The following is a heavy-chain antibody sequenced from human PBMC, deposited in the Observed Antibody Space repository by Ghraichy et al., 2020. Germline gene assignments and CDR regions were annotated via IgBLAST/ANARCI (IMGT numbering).Heavy chain of an antibody. CDR3: AKDPAHRPCGSGGAAFDS. CDR2: IIGSGGST. D-gene: IGHD3-10*01. V-gene: IGHV3-23*01. J-gene: IGHJ3*02. CDR1: GFTFSSYA. Sequence: GGSLRLSCAASGFTFSSYAMSWVRQAPGKGLEWVSAIIGSGGSTYYADSVKGRFTISRDNSKNTLYLQMNSLRAEDTAVYYCAKDPAHRPCGSGGAAFDSGGQGRIVTVSS.